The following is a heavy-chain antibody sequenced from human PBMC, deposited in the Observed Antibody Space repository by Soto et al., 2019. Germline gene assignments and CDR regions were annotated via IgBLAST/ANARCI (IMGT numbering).Heavy chain of an antibody. CDR2: IRQDGSEK. Sequence: PGGSLRLSCAASGFTFSNSWMTWVRQAPGKGLEWVANIRQDGSEKYYVDSVRGRFAISRDNAKNTLYLQMNSLRAEDTAVYYCAKETAMVSASDVWGQGTLVTVSS. CDR1: GFTFSNSW. J-gene: IGHJ4*02. D-gene: IGHD5-18*01. CDR3: AKETAMVSASDV. V-gene: IGHV3-7*05.